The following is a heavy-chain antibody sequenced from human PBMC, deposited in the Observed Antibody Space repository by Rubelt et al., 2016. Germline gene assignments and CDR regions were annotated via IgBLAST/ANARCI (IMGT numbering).Heavy chain of an antibody. Sequence: EVQLVQSGAEVKKPGESLKISCKGSGYSFTTYWIGWVRQMPGKGLECMGIIYPSESDTRYSPSFQGQVTISADKSISTAYRQWSSLKASDSAMYYCARLRGSPQGAAFDIWGQGTMVTVSS. CDR1: GYSFTTYW. CDR2: IYPSESDT. J-gene: IGHJ3*02. V-gene: IGHV5-51*01. D-gene: IGHD1-26*01. CDR3: ARLRGSPQGAAFDI.